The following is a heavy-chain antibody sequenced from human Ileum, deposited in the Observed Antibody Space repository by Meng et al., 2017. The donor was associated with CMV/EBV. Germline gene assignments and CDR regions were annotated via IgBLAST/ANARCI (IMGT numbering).Heavy chain of an antibody. CDR3: ARDITGSHFDH. Sequence: QVHLQASGTGLVKPSESLSLSCTVSGGYINSNNYNWGRSRQPPGKGLQWLGSTYYHGPTPSNPSLKSRVPTSLDSSKTQFSLRLSSVTAADTAVYYCARDITGSHFDHWGQGVLVTVSS. CDR2: TYYHGPT. V-gene: IGHV4-39*07. J-gene: IGHJ4*02. CDR1: GGYINSNNYN. D-gene: IGHD1-14*01.